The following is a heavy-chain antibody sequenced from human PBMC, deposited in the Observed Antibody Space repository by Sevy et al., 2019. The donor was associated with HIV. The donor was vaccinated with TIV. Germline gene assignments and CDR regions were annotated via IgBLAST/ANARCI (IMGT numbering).Heavy chain of an antibody. D-gene: IGHD1-26*01. J-gene: IGHJ4*02. CDR3: ARDLISGSYSQSLDY. Sequence: GGSLRLSCAASGFTYSSYGMHWVRQAPGKGLEWVAVIWYDGSNKEYADSVKGRFTISRDNSKNTLYLQMDSLRVEDTAVYYCARDLISGSYSQSLDYWGQGTLVTVSS. V-gene: IGHV3-33*01. CDR2: IWYDGSNK. CDR1: GFTYSSYG.